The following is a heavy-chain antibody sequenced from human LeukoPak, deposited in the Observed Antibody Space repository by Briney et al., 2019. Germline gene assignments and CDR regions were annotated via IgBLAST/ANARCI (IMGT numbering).Heavy chain of an antibody. CDR2: IYYSGST. J-gene: IGHJ4*02. CDR1: GGSISSYY. V-gene: IGHV4-59*12. D-gene: IGHD3-22*01. CDR3: ARDEGSAYPFDY. Sequence: PSETLSPTCTVSGGSISSYYWSWIRQPPGKGLEWIGYIYYSGSTNYNPSLKSRVTISVDTSKNQFSLNLNSVTAADTAVYFCARDEGSAYPFDYWGQGTLVTVSS.